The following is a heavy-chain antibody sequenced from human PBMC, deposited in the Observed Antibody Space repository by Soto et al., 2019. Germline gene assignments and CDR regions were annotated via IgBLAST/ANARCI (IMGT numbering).Heavy chain of an antibody. Sequence: TRSLICTVSGGSVSSGDYYWSWIRQPPGKGLEWIGYIYYSGSTYYNPSLKSRVTISVDTSKDQFSLKLSSVTAADTAVYYCARVVVAATPFDYWGQGTLVTVSS. CDR1: GGSVSSGDYY. CDR3: ARVVVAATPFDY. V-gene: IGHV4-30-4*01. CDR2: IYYSGST. J-gene: IGHJ4*02. D-gene: IGHD2-15*01.